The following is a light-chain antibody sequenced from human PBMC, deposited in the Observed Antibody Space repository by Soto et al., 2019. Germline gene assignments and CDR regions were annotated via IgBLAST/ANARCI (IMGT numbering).Light chain of an antibody. J-gene: IGLJ3*02. CDR1: ALPKQY. CDR3: QSADSSGTYDWV. V-gene: IGLV3-25*03. CDR2: KDS. Sequence: SSELTQPPSVSVSPGQMARITCSGDALPKQYAYWYQQKPGQAPVLVIYKDSERPSGIPERFSGSSSGTTVTLTISGVQAEDEADYYCQSADSSGTYDWVFGGGTKLTVL.